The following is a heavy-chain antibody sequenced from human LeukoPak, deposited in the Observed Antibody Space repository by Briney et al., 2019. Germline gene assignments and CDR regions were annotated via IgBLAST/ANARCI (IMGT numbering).Heavy chain of an antibody. Sequence: SGTLSLTCGVSVGSISGINWWSWFRQPPGQGLEWIGEISLAGQTHINPFLNGPVTLSLDKFSNKLYMHQTSVTAGDTVTYFCSRESGPFCPFGYWGQGTLVIVSS. CDR3: SRESGPFCPFGY. J-gene: IGHJ4*02. V-gene: IGHV4-4*02. D-gene: IGHD1-26*01. CDR2: ISLAGQT. CDR1: VGSISGINW.